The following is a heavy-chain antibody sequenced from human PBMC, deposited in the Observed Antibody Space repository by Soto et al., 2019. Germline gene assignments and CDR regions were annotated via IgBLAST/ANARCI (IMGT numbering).Heavy chain of an antibody. D-gene: IGHD6-19*01. CDR1: GYTFTSYD. Sequence: ASVKVSCKASGYTFTSYDINWVRQATGQGLEWMGWMNPNSGNTGYAQKFQGRVTMTRDTSTSTVYMELSSLRSEDTAVYYCARERVYSSGWSAQYNWFDPWGQGTLVTVSS. V-gene: IGHV1-8*01. J-gene: IGHJ5*02. CDR3: ARERVYSSGWSAQYNWFDP. CDR2: MNPNSGNT.